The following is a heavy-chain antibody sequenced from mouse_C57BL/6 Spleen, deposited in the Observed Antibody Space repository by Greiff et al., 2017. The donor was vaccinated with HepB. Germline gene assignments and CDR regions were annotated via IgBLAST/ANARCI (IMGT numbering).Heavy chain of an antibody. D-gene: IGHD2-4*01. J-gene: IGHJ2*01. Sequence: VQLQQPGAELVKPGASVKMSCKASGYTFTSYWITWVKQRPGQGLEWIGDIYPGSGSTNYNEKFKSKATLTVDTSSSTASMQLSSLTSEDSAVYYCAKGIYYDYDDGGRDDYWGQGTTLTVSS. CDR1: GYTFTSYW. V-gene: IGHV1-55*01. CDR3: AKGIYYDYDDGGRDDY. CDR2: IYPGSGST.